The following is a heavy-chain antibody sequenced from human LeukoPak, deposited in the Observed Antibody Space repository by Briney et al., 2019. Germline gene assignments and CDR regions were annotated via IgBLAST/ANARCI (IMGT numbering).Heavy chain of an antibody. V-gene: IGHV4-61*02. D-gene: IGHD3-3*01. CDR3: ARETSRFFGPRYYYMDV. J-gene: IGHJ6*03. CDR2: IYTSGST. Sequence: PSETLSLTCTVSGGSISSGSYYWSWIRQPAGKGLEWIGRIYTSGSTNYNPSLKSRVTISVDTSKNQFSLKLSSVTAADTAVYYCARETSRFFGPRYYYMDVWGKGTTVTVSS. CDR1: GGSISSGSYY.